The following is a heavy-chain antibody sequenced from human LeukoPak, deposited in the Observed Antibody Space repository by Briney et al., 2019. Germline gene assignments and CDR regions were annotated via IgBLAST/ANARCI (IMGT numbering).Heavy chain of an antibody. J-gene: IGHJ4*02. CDR3: AKDGVGGTYSFDY. V-gene: IGHV3-30*02. D-gene: IGHD3-3*01. Sequence: YADSVQGRFTIARDNSQNALYLHINSLRPEDTAVYYCAKDGVGGTYSFDYWGQGSLVSVSS.